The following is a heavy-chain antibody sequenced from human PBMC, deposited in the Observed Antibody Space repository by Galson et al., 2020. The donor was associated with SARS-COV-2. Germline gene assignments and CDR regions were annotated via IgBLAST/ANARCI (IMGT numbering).Heavy chain of an antibody. CDR3: ARRIQLERRGEFDP. J-gene: IGHJ5*02. CDR1: GYSFSNYW. CDR2: IYPGDSET. V-gene: IGHV5-51*01. D-gene: IGHD1-1*01. Sequence: GESLKISCKGSGYSFSNYWIGWVRQMPGKGLEWMGIIYPGDSETRYSPSFQGQVTISVDKSISTTYLQWSSLEATDTAMYYCARRIQLERRGEFDPWGQGTLVTVSS.